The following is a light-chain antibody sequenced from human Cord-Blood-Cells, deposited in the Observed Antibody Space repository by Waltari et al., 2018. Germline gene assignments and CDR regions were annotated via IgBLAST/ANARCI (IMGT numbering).Light chain of an antibody. CDR3: CSYAGSSTYV. V-gene: IGLV2-23*01. Sequence: QSALTQPASVSGSPGQSITISCTGTSSDVGSYNLVSWYQQHPGKAPKLMIYEGRKRPSGVSNRFSGSKSGNTASLTISGLQADDEADYYCCSYAGSSTYVFGTGTKVTVL. J-gene: IGLJ1*01. CDR1: SSDVGSYNL. CDR2: EGR.